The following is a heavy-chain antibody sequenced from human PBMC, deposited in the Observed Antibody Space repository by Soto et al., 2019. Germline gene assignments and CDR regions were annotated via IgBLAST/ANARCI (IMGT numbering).Heavy chain of an antibody. D-gene: IGHD3-3*01. CDR2: ISPDNGNT. J-gene: IGHJ3*02. CDR1: GYTFTIYG. CDR3: ARAFDFWGGYLYAFDI. V-gene: IGHV1-18*01. Sequence: ASVKVSCKASGYTFTIYGINWVRQAPGQGLEWMGWISPDNGNTNYAQKLQGRVTMTTDTSTSTAYMELRSLRSDDTAVYYCARAFDFWGGYLYAFDIWGQGTMVTVSS.